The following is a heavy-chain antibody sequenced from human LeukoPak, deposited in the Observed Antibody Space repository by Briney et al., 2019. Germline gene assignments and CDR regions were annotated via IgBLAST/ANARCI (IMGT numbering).Heavy chain of an antibody. CDR1: GFTFSSYS. V-gene: IGHV3-21*01. Sequence: GGSLRLSCAASGFTFSSYSMNWDRQAPGKGLEWDSSISSSSRYIYYADSVKGRFTISRDNAKNSLYLQMNSLRAEDTAVYYCARGLPFFTIFGVVPPVGMDVWGQGTTVTVSS. J-gene: IGHJ6*02. D-gene: IGHD3-3*01. CDR3: ARGLPFFTIFGVVPPVGMDV. CDR2: ISSSSRYI.